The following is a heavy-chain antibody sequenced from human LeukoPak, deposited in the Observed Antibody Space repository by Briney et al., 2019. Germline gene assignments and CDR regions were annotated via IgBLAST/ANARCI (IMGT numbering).Heavy chain of an antibody. CDR1: GVSISSYY. CDR2: IYYSGST. J-gene: IGHJ4*02. Sequence: SSETLSLTCTVSGVSISSYYWSWIRQPPGKDLEWIGYIYYSGSTNYNPALKSRLTISVDTSKSQFSLKLSSVTAADTAMYYCARLTYDFWSGYYHYYFDFWGQGTLVTVSS. V-gene: IGHV4-59*01. CDR3: ARLTYDFWSGYYHYYFDF. D-gene: IGHD3-3*01.